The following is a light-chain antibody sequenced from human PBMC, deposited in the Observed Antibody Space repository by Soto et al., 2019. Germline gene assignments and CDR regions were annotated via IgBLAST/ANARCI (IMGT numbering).Light chain of an antibody. CDR2: AAS. J-gene: IGKJ3*01. Sequence: DIQRTQSPSSVSASVGDRVTITCRASQGISTWLAWYQHKPGKAPKLLIYAASRLQRGGPPRFSGSGSGTDFSVTISSLHPDDCATYYCLYADTFHRSFGPRTKVEI. CDR3: LYADTFHRS. V-gene: IGKV1-12*01. CDR1: QGISTW.